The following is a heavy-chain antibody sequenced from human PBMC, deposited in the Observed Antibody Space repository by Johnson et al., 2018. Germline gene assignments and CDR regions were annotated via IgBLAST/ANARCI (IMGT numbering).Heavy chain of an antibody. J-gene: IGHJ6*02. D-gene: IGHD4-17*01. Sequence: QVQLVESGAEVKKPGSSXKVSCKASGGTFSNFAISWVRQAPGHGLEWMGGIIPIFGTAKYAQKFQGRVTITADESTSTAYLERSSLRSEDTAVYYCATVGYGDYVGYYYGMDVWGQGITVTVS. CDR3: ATVGYGDYVGYYYGMDV. CDR2: IIPIFGTA. CDR1: GGTFSNFA. V-gene: IGHV1-69*01.